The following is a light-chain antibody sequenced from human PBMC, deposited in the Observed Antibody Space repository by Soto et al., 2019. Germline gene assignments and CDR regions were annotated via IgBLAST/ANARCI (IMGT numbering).Light chain of an antibody. J-gene: IGKJ1*01. Sequence: DIQMTQSPSTLSASVGDRVTIPCRATQNISPWLAWYQQKPGKAPKLLIYDVSRLEGGVPSRFSGSGSGTEFTLTINSLHPDDSATYYCQQYNTFCTFGQGTKVDIK. V-gene: IGKV1-5*01. CDR1: QNISPW. CDR3: QQYNTFCT. CDR2: DVS.